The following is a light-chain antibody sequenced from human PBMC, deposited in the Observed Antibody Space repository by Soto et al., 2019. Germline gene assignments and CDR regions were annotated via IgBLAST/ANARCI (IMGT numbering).Light chain of an antibody. CDR3: QQYNNWPPIT. CDR1: QTVRNN. J-gene: IGKJ5*01. V-gene: IGKV3-15*01. Sequence: EFVLTQSPGTLSLSPGERATLSCMASQTVRNNYLAWYQQKPGQAPRLLIFGASTRATGIPARFSGSGSGTEFTLTISSLQSEDFAVYYCQQYNNWPPITFGQGTRLEIK. CDR2: GAS.